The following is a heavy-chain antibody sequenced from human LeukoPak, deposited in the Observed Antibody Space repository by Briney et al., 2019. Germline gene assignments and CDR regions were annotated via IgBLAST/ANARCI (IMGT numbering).Heavy chain of an antibody. CDR2: IKDDGSEE. CDR3: ARDPYSRSWSYGMDV. D-gene: IGHD6-13*01. CDR1: GFTFSTYW. J-gene: IGHJ6*02. V-gene: IGHV3-7*05. Sequence: GGSLRLSCAASGFTFSTYWMSWVRQAPAKGLEWVAIIKDDGSEEVYVDSVKGRFTISRDNAKSSLYLQMNSLRTEDTAVYYCARDPYSRSWSYGMDVWGQGTTVTVSS.